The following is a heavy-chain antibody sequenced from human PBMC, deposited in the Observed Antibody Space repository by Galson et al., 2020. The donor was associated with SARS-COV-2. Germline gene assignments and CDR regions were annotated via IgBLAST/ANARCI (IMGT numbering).Heavy chain of an antibody. V-gene: IGHV1-24*01. CDR3: ATDHIVAGITIFGMWRTFDI. CDR2: FDPEDGET. D-gene: IGHD3-3*01. J-gene: IGHJ3*02. Sequence: ASVKVSCKVSGYTLTELSMHWVRQAPGKGLEWMGGFDPEDGETIYAQKFQGRVTMTEDTSTDTAYMELSSLRSEDTAVYYCATDHIVAGITIFGMWRTFDIWGQGTMVTVSS. CDR1: GYTLTELS.